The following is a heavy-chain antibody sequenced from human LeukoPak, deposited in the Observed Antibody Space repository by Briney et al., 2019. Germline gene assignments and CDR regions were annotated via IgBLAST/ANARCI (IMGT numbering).Heavy chain of an antibody. V-gene: IGHV1-46*01. D-gene: IGHD2-2*01. Sequence: ASVNVSCKAAGYTFTSYYMHWVRQAPGQGLEWVGRINPSDGSTTSAQRFQGRIIMTRDTSTSAVYMELRSLSSEDTAMYFCARGQDCRSPSCTGLYYNYYMDVWGKGTTVIVS. CDR1: GYTFTSYY. CDR2: INPSDGST. CDR3: ARGQDCRSPSCTGLYYNYYMDV. J-gene: IGHJ6*03.